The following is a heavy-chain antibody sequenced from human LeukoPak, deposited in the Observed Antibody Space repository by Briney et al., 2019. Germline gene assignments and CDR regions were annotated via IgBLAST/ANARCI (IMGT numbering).Heavy chain of an antibody. CDR1: AFTFSTYA. CDR2: ISGSGGIT. CDR3: AKFWGAAGTLNYGMDV. Sequence: GGSLRLSCAASAFTFSTYAMHWVRQAPGRGLEWVSAISGSGGITYYADSVKGRFTISRDNSKNTLYLQMNSLRAEDTAVYYCAKFWGAAGTLNYGMDVWGQGTMVTVSS. V-gene: IGHV3-23*01. D-gene: IGHD6-13*01. J-gene: IGHJ6*02.